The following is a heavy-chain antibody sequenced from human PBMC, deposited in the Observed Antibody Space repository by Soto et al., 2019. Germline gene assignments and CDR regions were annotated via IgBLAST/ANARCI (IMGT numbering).Heavy chain of an antibody. V-gene: IGHV4-30-4*01. J-gene: IGHJ4*02. D-gene: IGHD6-13*01. CDR2: IYYSGST. Sequence: QVQLQESGPGLVKPSQTLSLTCTVSGGSISSGDYYWSWIRQPPGKGLEWIGYIYYSGSTYYNPSLKRRVTKSINTSKNQFSLKLRPVTAADTAVYYCARELEQLGIDYWGQGTLVTVSS. CDR3: ARELEQLGIDY. CDR1: GGSISSGDYY.